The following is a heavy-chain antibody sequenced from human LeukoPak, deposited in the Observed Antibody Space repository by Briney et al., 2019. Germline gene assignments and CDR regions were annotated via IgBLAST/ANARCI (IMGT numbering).Heavy chain of an antibody. V-gene: IGHV5-51*01. J-gene: IGHJ4*02. CDR1: GYGFTSYW. D-gene: IGHD3-16*01. Sequence: ASLQISCKGSGYGFTSYWIGWGRPMPGKGGEWMGIIYPGDSDTRYSPSFQAQVTISADKSISTAYLQWSSLKASDTAMYYCAREGAEAFDYWGQGTLVTVSS. CDR3: AREGAEAFDY. CDR2: IYPGDSDT.